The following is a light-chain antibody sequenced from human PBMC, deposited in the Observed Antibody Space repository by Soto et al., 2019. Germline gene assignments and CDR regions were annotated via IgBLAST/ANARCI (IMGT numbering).Light chain of an antibody. V-gene: IGLV7-46*01. CDR3: LLAYSGAVV. Sequence: QAVVTQEPSLTVSPGGTVTLSCGSSRRAVTSCQCPYWFQQKPGKAPRTMIYETSNKHSWTPDRFSGSLLGGKAALTLWGAEPEDEDEYYCLLAYSGAVVFGGGTKLTVL. CDR2: ETS. CDR1: RRAVTSCQC. J-gene: IGLJ2*01.